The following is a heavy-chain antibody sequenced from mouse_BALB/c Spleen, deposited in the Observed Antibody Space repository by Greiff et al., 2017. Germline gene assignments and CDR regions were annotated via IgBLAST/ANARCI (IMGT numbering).Heavy chain of an antibody. CDR2: INPSTGYT. J-gene: IGHJ3*01. CDR3: ATETTAWLAY. D-gene: IGHD1-1*01. Sequence: QVQLQQSGAELAKPGASVKMSCKASGYTFTSYWMHWVKQRPGQGLEWIGYINPSTGYTEYNQKFKDKATLTADKSSSTAYMQLSSLTSEDSAVYYCATETTAWLAYWGQGTLVTVSA. V-gene: IGHV1-7*01. CDR1: GYTFTSYW.